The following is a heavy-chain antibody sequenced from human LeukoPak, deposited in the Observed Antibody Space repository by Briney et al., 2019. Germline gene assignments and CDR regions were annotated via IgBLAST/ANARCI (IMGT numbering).Heavy chain of an antibody. CDR2: ISRSSSTI. Sequence: GGSLRLSCAASGFTFSSYSMNWVRQAPGKGLEWVSYISRSSSTIYYADSVKGRFTISRDNAKNSLSLQMNSLRDEHTAVYYCARGGSGWYEGDYWGQGTLVTVSS. J-gene: IGHJ4*02. D-gene: IGHD6-19*01. CDR1: GFTFSSYS. V-gene: IGHV3-48*02. CDR3: ARGGSGWYEGDY.